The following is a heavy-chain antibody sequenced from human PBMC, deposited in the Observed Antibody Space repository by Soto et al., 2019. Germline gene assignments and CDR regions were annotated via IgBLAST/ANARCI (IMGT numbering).Heavy chain of an antibody. V-gene: IGHV4-59*01. CDR3: ARTHIVVVTAIAAFDI. J-gene: IGHJ3*02. CDR1: CGSISSYY. D-gene: IGHD2-21*02. CDR2: IYYSGST. Sequence: SETLSLTCTVSCGSISSYYWSWIRQPPGKGLEWIGYIYYSGSTNYNPSLKSRVTISVDTSKNQFSLKLSSVTAADTAVYYCARTHIVVVTAIAAFDIWGQGTMVTVSS.